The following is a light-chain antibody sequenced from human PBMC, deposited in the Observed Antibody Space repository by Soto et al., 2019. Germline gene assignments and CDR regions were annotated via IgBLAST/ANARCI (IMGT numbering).Light chain of an antibody. CDR1: SSDVGGYNY. V-gene: IGLV2-14*03. CDR3: SSYTTSNTRQIV. CDR2: YVS. J-gene: IGLJ1*01. Sequence: QSALTQPASVSGSPGQSITISCTGTSSDVGGYNYVSWYQHHPGKAPKLMIFYVSNRPSGVSKRFSGSKSGNTASLTISGLEPEDEADYYCSSYTTSNTRQIVFGTGTKVTVL.